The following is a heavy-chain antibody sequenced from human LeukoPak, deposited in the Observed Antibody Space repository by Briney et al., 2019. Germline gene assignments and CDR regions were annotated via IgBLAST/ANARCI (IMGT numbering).Heavy chain of an antibody. CDR2: ISGSGGST. CDR3: AKSSLVIITTGWFDP. CDR1: GFTFSSYA. J-gene: IGHJ5*02. V-gene: IGHV3-23*01. Sequence: EPGGSLRLSCAASGFTFSSYAMSWVRQAPGKGLEWVSAISGSGGSTYYADSVKGRFTISRDNSKNTLYLQMNSLRAEDTAVYYCAKSSLVIITTGWFDPWGQGTLVTVSS. D-gene: IGHD3-9*01.